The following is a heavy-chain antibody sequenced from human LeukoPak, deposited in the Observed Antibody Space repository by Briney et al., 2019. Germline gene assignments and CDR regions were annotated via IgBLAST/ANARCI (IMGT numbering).Heavy chain of an antibody. CDR1: GGSISSYY. V-gene: IGHV4-4*07. CDR2: IYTSGST. Sequence: SETLSLTCTVSGGSISSYYWSWIQQPAGKGLEWIGRIYTSGSTNYNPSLKSRVTMSVDTSKNQFSLKLSSVTAADTAVYYCARGLSIAAALNWFDPWGQGTLVTVSS. J-gene: IGHJ5*02. D-gene: IGHD6-13*01. CDR3: ARGLSIAAALNWFDP.